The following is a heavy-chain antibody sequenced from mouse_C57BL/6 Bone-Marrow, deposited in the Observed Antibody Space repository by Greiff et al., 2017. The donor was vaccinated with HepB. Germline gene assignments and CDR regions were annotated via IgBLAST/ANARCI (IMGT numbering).Heavy chain of an antibody. D-gene: IGHD3-3*01. CDR1: GFTFSDYG. V-gene: IGHV5-17*01. J-gene: IGHJ2*01. CDR2: ISSGSSTI. Sequence: EVKLMESGGGLVKPGGSLKLSCAASGFTFSDYGMHWVRQAPEKGLEWVAYISSGSSTIYYADTVKGRFTISRDNAKNTLFLQMTSLRSEDTAMYYCARRRGRSYFDYWGQGTTLTVSS. CDR3: ARRRGRSYFDY.